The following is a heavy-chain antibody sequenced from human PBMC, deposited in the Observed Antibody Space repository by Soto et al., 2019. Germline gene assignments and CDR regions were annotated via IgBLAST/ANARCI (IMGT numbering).Heavy chain of an antibody. CDR1: GFTFIAHY. V-gene: IGHV3-72*01. CDR3: ARVSLVGPSGGRYFDY. J-gene: IGHJ4*02. CDR2: IKNKANSYTT. Sequence: EVQLVESGGGLVQPGGSLRLSCAASGFTFIAHYMDWVRQAPGKGLEWVGRIKNKANSYTTEYAASVKGRFTISIEDSQNSLYLQMNSLKPEETAVYYCARVSLVGPSGGRYFDYWGQGSQVAVSS. D-gene: IGHD1-26*01.